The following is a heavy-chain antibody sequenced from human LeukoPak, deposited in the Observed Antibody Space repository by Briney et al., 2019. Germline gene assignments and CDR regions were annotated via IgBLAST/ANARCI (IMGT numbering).Heavy chain of an antibody. V-gene: IGHV3-7*01. Sequence: GGSLRLSCAASGFIFSKYWKTWVRQAPGKGLEWVANIQQDGSEKYYVDSVEGRFTISRDNAKNSVYLQMNSLRAEDAAVYYCARCGVTAVSGTNYYYYMDVWGRGTAVTVSS. CDR2: IQQDGSEK. J-gene: IGHJ6*03. D-gene: IGHD5-18*01. CDR3: ARCGVTAVSGTNYYYYMDV. CDR1: GFIFSKYW.